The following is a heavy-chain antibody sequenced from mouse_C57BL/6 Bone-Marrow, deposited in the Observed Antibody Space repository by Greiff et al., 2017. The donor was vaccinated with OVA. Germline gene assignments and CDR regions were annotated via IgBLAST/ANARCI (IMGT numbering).Heavy chain of an antibody. CDR1: GYTFTSYW. CDR3: ARPLYYYGSRVSPY. V-gene: IGHV1-64*01. Sequence: QVQLKQPGAELVKPGASVKLSCKASGYTFTSYWMHWVKQRPGQGLEWIGMIHPNSGSTNYNEKFKSKATLTVDKSSSTAYMQLSSLTSEDSAVYYCARPLYYYGSRVSPYWGQGTTLTVSS. J-gene: IGHJ2*01. D-gene: IGHD1-1*01. CDR2: IHPNSGST.